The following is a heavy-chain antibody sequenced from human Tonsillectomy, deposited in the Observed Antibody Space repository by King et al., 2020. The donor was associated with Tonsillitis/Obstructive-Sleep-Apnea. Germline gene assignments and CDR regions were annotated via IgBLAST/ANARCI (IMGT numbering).Heavy chain of an antibody. D-gene: IGHD5-18*01. V-gene: IGHV3-74*02. CDR3: ARGSGYSYGSLDY. CDR2: INGDVSST. Sequence: VQLVESGGGLVQPGGSLRLSCAASGFTFSSYWMHWVRQAPGKGLVWVSRINGDVSSTNYADSVKGRFTISRDNPKNTLYLQMFSLTVDDTAVYYCARGSGYSYGSLDYWGQGTLVTVSS. J-gene: IGHJ4*02. CDR1: GFTFSSYW.